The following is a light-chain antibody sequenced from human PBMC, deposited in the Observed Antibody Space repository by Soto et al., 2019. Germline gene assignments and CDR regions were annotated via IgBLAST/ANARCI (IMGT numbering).Light chain of an antibody. J-gene: IGKJ2*01. Sequence: EIVLTQSPGTLSLSPGEGATLSCGASQSVTGTNLAWYQQRPGQAPRLLIYDAVRRATGIPDRFSGSGSGTDFTLTISRLEPEDFAVYYCHQYGSSLRTFGQGTKVDIK. CDR2: DAV. CDR1: QSVTGTN. CDR3: HQYGSSLRT. V-gene: IGKV3-20*01.